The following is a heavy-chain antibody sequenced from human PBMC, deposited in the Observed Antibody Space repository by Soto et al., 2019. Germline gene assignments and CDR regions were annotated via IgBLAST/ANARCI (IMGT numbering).Heavy chain of an antibody. CDR1: GYTFTSYG. CDR3: ARDPWTSIAAPNLDN. Sequence: ASVTVSCKASGYTFTSYGLSWVRQAPGQGREWMGWISASNGNPNYAQKPQGRINMTTDTSTSTAYMEPGSLRSEDTAVYYCARDPWTSIAAPNLDNWGQGTLVTVSS. V-gene: IGHV1-18*01. J-gene: IGHJ4*02. D-gene: IGHD6-6*01. CDR2: ISASNGNP.